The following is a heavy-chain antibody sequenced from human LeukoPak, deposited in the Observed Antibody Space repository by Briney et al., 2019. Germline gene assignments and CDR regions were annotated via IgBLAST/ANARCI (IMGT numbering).Heavy chain of an antibody. CDR3: ATVGSAVACLLRPDYFQP. Sequence: GGSLRLSRSASRFTFSSYTMNCVRQAPGKGLEWVSSIRCSGSDIYYGDSVKGRFTISRDNAKNSLYLQMNSLRAEDTAVYYCATVGSAVACLLRPDYFQPWGQGTLVSVSS. J-gene: IGHJ1*01. CDR2: IRCSGSDI. V-gene: IGHV3-21*01. CDR1: RFTFSSYT. D-gene: IGHD6-19*01.